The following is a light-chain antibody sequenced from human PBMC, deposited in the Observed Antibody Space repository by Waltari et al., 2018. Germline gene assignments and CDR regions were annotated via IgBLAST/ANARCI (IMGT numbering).Light chain of an antibody. CDR3: CSYAGSSTYV. V-gene: IGLV2-23*02. CDR1: SSDVGGYNY. Sequence: QSALTQPASVSGSPGQSITISCTGTSSDVGGYNYVSWYQQHPGKAPKLMIYDVSKRPSGVSNRFSGSKSGNTASLTISGLQAEDKADYYCCSYAGSSTYVFGTGTKVTVL. J-gene: IGLJ1*01. CDR2: DVS.